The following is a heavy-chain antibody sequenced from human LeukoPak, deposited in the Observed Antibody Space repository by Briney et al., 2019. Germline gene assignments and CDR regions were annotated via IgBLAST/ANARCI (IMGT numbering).Heavy chain of an antibody. D-gene: IGHD3-10*01. J-gene: IGHJ4*02. CDR3: ARGGYYGSGSRSFDY. CDR1: GFTFSSYA. V-gene: IGHV3-30-3*01. Sequence: GGSLRLSCAASGFTFSSYAMHWVRQAPGKGLEWVAVISYDGSNKYYADSVKGRFTISRDNSKNTLYLQMNSLRAEDTAVYYCARGGYYGSGSRSFDYWGQGTLVTVSS. CDR2: ISYDGSNK.